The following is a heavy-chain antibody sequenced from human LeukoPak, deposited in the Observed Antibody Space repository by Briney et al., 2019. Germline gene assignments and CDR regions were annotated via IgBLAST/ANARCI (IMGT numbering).Heavy chain of an antibody. Sequence: ASVKVSCKASGGTFSSYAISWVRQAPGQGLEWMGRIIPILGIANYAQKFQGRVTITADKSTSTAYMELSSLRSGDTAVYYCARANVHYYDSSGYPNYWGQGTLVTVSS. CDR2: IIPILGIA. V-gene: IGHV1-69*04. CDR1: GGTFSSYA. D-gene: IGHD3-22*01. CDR3: ARANVHYYDSSGYPNY. J-gene: IGHJ4*02.